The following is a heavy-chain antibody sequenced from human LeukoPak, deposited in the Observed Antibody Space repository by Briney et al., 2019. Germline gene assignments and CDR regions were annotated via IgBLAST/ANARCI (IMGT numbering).Heavy chain of an antibody. Sequence: GESLKISCKVSGYSFPSYWITWVRQVPGKGLEWMGRIAPSDSYTNYNPSFEGHVTISVEKSITTVYLQWSSLKASDTAMYYCVRQPPGVYDTTQNWFDPWGQGTLVTVSS. CDR2: IAPSDSYT. CDR1: GYSFPSYW. V-gene: IGHV5-10-1*01. CDR3: VRQPPGVYDTTQNWFDP. J-gene: IGHJ5*02. D-gene: IGHD3-22*01.